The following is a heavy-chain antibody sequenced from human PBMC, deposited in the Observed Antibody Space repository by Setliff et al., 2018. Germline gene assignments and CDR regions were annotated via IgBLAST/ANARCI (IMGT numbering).Heavy chain of an antibody. CDR2: ISPY. J-gene: IGHJ6*03. CDR1: GYSFTVFG. V-gene: IGHV1-18*01. Sequence: ASVKVSCKTSGYSFTVFGISWVRQAPGQGLEWMGWISPYAQKFQGRVTMTTDTSTSTAYMELTSLTSDDTALYYCVRDKGYDSSGYYFYYYYYMDVWGKGTTVTVSS. CDR3: VRDKGYDSSGYYFYYYYYMDV. D-gene: IGHD3-22*01.